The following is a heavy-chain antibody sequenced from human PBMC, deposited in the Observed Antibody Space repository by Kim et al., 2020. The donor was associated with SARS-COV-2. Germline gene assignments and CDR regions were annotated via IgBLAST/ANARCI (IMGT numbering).Heavy chain of an antibody. Sequence: GGSLRLSCAASGFTFNSYGMHWVRQAPGKGLEWVAVISYDGSHKYYVDSVKGRFTISRDNSKNTLYLQMNSLRIEDTAVYYCASSFSGCYFEKDYWGQGSLVTVSS. CDR1: GFTFNSYG. CDR2: ISYDGSHK. CDR3: ASSFSGCYFEKDY. V-gene: IGHV3-30*03. D-gene: IGHD1-26*01. J-gene: IGHJ4*02.